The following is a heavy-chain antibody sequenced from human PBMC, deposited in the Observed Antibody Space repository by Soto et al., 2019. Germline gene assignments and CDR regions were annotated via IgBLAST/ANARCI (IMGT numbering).Heavy chain of an antibody. Sequence: LSLTCAVSGGSISSGGYSWSWIRQPPGKGLEWIGYMYHSGSTYYNPSLKSRVTISIDRSKNQFSLKLSSVTAADTAVYYCARSVFPWGQGTLVTVSS. J-gene: IGHJ5*02. V-gene: IGHV4-30-2*01. CDR2: MYHSGST. CDR3: ARSVFP. CDR1: GGSISSGGYS.